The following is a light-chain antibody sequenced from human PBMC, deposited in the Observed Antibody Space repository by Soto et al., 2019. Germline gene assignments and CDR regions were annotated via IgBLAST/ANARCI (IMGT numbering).Light chain of an antibody. J-gene: IGLJ3*02. V-gene: IGLV1-51*02. CDR1: TSNIGNNY. Sequence: QSVLTQPPSVSAAPGQKVTISCSGSTSNIGNNYVSWYQQLQGTAPKLLIYENNKRPSGIPDRFSGSKSGTSATLGITGLQTGDEADYYCGTWDSSLSAGVFGGGTKLTVL. CDR3: GTWDSSLSAGV. CDR2: ENN.